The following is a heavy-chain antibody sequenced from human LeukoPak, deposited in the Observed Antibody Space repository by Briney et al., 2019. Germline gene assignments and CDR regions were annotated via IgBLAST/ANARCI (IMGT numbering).Heavy chain of an antibody. J-gene: IGHJ3*02. CDR1: GFTFSSYA. CDR3: ARAYYDFWSGLDAFDI. CDR2: IYSGGST. Sequence: GGSLRLSCAASGFTFSSYAMSWVRQAPGKGLEWVSVIYSGGSTYYADSVKGRFTISRDNSKNTLYLQMNSLRAEDTAVYYCARAYYDFWSGLDAFDIWGQGTMVTVSS. V-gene: IGHV3-53*01. D-gene: IGHD3-3*01.